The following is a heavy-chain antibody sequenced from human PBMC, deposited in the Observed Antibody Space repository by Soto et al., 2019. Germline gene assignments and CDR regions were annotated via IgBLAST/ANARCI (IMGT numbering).Heavy chain of an antibody. CDR2: VAIGSGYT. D-gene: IGHD2-15*01. CDR1: GFTFSSTG. Sequence: SVKVSCKASGFTFSSTGVHWVRQARGQRLEWIGWVAIGSGYTDYAQKFHERVTISRDVSTTTSFMELSNLRSEDTAEYYCAAGVGFCSGSNCYSEKNYYYRMDGCG. CDR3: AAGVGFCSGSNCYSEKNYYYRMDG. V-gene: IGHV1-58*01. J-gene: IGHJ6*02.